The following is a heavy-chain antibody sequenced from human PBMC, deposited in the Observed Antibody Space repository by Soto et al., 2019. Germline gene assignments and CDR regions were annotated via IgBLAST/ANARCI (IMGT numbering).Heavy chain of an antibody. V-gene: IGHV3-21*03. CDR3: ARGVGRDYSYGYEPEDVEYYYYGMPV. CDR1: GFTFSSYS. CDR2: ISSITCYL. Sequence: EVQLVDSGGGLVKPGGSLRLSCAASGFTFSSYSRNWVGQAPGTGLEWVSSISSITCYLYYADSVKGRFTISRATAKNSLYLQMNSLRAEATAVYYCARGVGRDYSYGYEPEDVEYYYYGMPVWGQGTTVTVSS. J-gene: IGHJ6*02. D-gene: IGHD5-18*01.